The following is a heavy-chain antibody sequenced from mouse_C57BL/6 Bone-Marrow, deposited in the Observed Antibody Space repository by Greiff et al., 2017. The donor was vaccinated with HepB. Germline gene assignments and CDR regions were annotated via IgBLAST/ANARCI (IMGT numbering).Heavy chain of an antibody. CDR3: AIGGPYSNYDAMDY. CDR1: GYAFSSSW. CDR2: IYPGDGDT. V-gene: IGHV1-82*01. D-gene: IGHD2-5*01. Sequence: VQLQESGPELVKPGASVKISCKASGYAFSSSWMNWVKQRPGKGLEWIGRIYPGDGDTNYNQKFKGKATLTVDKSSSTAYMQLSSLTSEDSAVYYCAIGGPYSNYDAMDYWGQGTSVTVSS. J-gene: IGHJ4*01.